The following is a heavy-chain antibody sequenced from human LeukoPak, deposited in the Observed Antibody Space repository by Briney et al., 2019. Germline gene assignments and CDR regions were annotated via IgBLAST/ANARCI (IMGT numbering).Heavy chain of an antibody. CDR1: GLTFISYT. Sequence: GGSLRLSCAASGLTFISYTMNWVRQAPGKGLEWVSSISSSSSYIYYADSVKGRFTISRDNAKNSLFLQMNSLRAEDTAVYYWARDLRLPVAYWGQGTLVTVSS. CDR2: ISSSSSYI. V-gene: IGHV3-21*01. D-gene: IGHD5-18*01. J-gene: IGHJ4*02. CDR3: ARDLRLPVAY.